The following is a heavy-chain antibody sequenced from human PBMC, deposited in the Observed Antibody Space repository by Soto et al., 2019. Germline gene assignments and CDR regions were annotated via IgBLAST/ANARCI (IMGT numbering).Heavy chain of an antibody. V-gene: IGHV1-2*02. CDR1: GYSFTGYY. CDR2: INPSSDDT. J-gene: IGHJ4*02. D-gene: IGHD5-12*01. CDR3: ATFRGPSGIDWAPFHY. Sequence: QVQLVQSGAEVRKPGASVKVSCKASGYSFTGYYLHWVRQAPGQGLEWMGWINPSSDDTTYAQKFQGRVTLTRDTSTSTAYMELSRLSSDDTAVYYCATFRGPSGIDWAPFHYWGQGTLVSVSS.